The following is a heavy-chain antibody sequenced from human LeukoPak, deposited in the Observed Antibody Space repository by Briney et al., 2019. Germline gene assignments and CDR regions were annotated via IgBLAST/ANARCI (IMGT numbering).Heavy chain of an antibody. CDR1: GGSISSYY. CDR3: ARESRAYDFWSGYYLPASAFDY. D-gene: IGHD3-3*01. V-gene: IGHV4-4*07. CDR2: IYTSGST. Sequence: PSETLSLTCTVSGGSISSYYWSWIRQPAGKGLEWIGRIYTSGSTNYNPSLKSRVTMSVDTSKNQFSLKLSSVTAADTAVYYCARESRAYDFWSGYYLPASAFDYWGQGTLVTVSS. J-gene: IGHJ4*02.